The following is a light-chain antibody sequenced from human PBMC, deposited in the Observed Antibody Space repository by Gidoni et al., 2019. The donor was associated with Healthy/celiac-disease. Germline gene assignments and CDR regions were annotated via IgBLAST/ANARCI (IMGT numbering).Light chain of an antibody. CDR2: LGS. V-gene: IGKV2-28*01. J-gene: IGKJ5*01. CDR3: MQALQTSIT. Sequence: DIVMTQSPLSLPVTPGEPASISCRSSQSLLHSNGYNYLDWYLQKPGQPPQLLIYLGSNRASGVPDRFSGSGSGTDFTLKISRVEAEDVGVYYCMQALQTSITFXQXTRLEIK. CDR1: QSLLHSNGYNY.